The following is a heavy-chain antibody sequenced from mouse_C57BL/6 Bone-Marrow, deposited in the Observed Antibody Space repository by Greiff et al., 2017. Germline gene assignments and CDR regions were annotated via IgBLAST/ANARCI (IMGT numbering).Heavy chain of an antibody. CDR1: GYTFTSYG. CDR2: IYPRSGNT. D-gene: IGHD2-2*01. Sequence: VQLQQSGAELARPGASVKLSCKASGYTFTSYGISWVKQRTGQGLEWIGEIYPRSGNTYYNEKFKGKATLAADKSSSTAYMELRSLTSEDSAVYFCARIYGYQFAYWGQGTLVTVSA. J-gene: IGHJ3*01. V-gene: IGHV1-81*01. CDR3: ARIYGYQFAY.